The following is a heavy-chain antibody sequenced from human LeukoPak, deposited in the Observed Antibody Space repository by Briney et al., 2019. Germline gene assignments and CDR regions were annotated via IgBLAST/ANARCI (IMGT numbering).Heavy chain of an antibody. Sequence: GGSLRLSCAASGFTFSSYEMNWVRQAPGKGLEWVSYISSSGSTIYYADSVKGRFTISRDNAKNSLYLQMNSLRAEDTALYYCAKAYGSGSYRGVDYWGQGTPVTVSS. D-gene: IGHD3-10*01. V-gene: IGHV3-48*03. CDR3: AKAYGSGSYRGVDY. CDR1: GFTFSSYE. CDR2: ISSSGSTI. J-gene: IGHJ4*02.